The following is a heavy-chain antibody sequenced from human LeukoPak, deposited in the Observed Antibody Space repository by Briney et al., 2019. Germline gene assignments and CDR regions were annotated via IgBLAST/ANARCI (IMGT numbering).Heavy chain of an antibody. CDR3: AKVGVRLGGWLDPAYFDY. CDR2: ISGSGGST. CDR1: GFTFSSYA. D-gene: IGHD6-19*01. J-gene: IGHJ4*02. V-gene: IGHV3-23*01. Sequence: GGSLRLSCAASGFTFSSYAMSWVRQAPGKGLEWVSAISGSGGSTYYADSVKGRFTISRDNSKNTLYLQMNSLRAEDTAVYYCAKVGVRLGGWLDPAYFDYWGQGTLVTVSS.